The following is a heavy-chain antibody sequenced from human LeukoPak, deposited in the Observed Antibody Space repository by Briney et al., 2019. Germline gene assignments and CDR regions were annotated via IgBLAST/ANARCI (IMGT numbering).Heavy chain of an antibody. V-gene: IGHV1-69*13. CDR2: IIPIFGTA. D-gene: IGHD3-22*01. J-gene: IGHJ5*02. CDR1: GGTFISYA. Sequence: SVKVSCKASGGTFISYAISWVRQAPGQGLEWMGGIIPIFGTANYAQKFQGRVTITADESTSTAYMELSSLRSEDTAVYYCARQGRSSGYQDWFDPWGQGTLVTVSS. CDR3: ARQGRSSGYQDWFDP.